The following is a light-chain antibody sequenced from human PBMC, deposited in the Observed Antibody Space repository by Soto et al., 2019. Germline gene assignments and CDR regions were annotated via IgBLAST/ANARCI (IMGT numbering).Light chain of an antibody. V-gene: IGKV1-5*01. J-gene: IGKJ4*01. CDR2: DAS. Sequence: DIPMTQSPSTLSAFVGDRVTITCRASQSISSWLAWYQQKPGKAPKLLIYDASSLESGVPSRFSGSGSGTEFTLTISSLQPDDFATYYCQQYNSYPLTFGGGTKVEIK. CDR3: QQYNSYPLT. CDR1: QSISSW.